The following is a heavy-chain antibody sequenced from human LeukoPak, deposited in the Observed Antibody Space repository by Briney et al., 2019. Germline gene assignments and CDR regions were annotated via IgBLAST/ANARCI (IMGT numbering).Heavy chain of an antibody. J-gene: IGHJ4*02. CDR2: IWYDGSNK. Sequence: GRSLRLSCAASGFTFSSYAMHWVRQAPGKGLEWVAVIWYDGSNKYYADSVKGRFTISRDNSKNSLSLQMNSLRVEVTALYFCARAAYDSHGYLTLWGQGTLVTVSS. CDR1: GFTFSSYA. V-gene: IGHV3-33*08. CDR3: ARAAYDSHGYLTL. D-gene: IGHD3-22*01.